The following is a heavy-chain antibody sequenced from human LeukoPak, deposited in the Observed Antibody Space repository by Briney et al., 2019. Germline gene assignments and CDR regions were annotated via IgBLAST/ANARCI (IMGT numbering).Heavy chain of an antibody. Sequence: GGSLRLSCAASGFTFSSYAMSWLRQAPGKGLEWVSAISGSGGSTYYADSVKGRFTISRDSSKNTLYLQMNSLRAEDTAVYYCAKGQLGTRLDDAFDIWGQGTMVTVSS. V-gene: IGHV3-23*01. CDR1: GFTFSSYA. J-gene: IGHJ3*02. CDR3: AKGQLGTRLDDAFDI. CDR2: ISGSGGST. D-gene: IGHD1-1*01.